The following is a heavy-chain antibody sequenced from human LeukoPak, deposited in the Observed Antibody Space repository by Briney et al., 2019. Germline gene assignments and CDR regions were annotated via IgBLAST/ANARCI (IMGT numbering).Heavy chain of an antibody. CDR3: ARAPTGAIAVAGEEWYYGMDV. J-gene: IGHJ6*02. CDR2: ISGSGVST. D-gene: IGHD6-19*01. Sequence: PGGSLRLSCAASGFTFSSYAMTWVRQAPGKGLEWVSTISGSGVSTYYADSVKGRFTISRDNSKNTLYLQMNSLRAEDTAVYYCARAPTGAIAVAGEEWYYGMDVWGQGTTVTVSS. V-gene: IGHV3-23*01. CDR1: GFTFSSYA.